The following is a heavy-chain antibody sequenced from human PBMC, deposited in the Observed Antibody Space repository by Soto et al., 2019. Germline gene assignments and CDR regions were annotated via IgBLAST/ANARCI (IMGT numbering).Heavy chain of an antibody. CDR1: GDSVSSNSAA. D-gene: IGHD1-26*01. V-gene: IGHV6-1*01. CDR2: TYYRSKWYN. CDR3: ARVILSVGPRFYYYYGMDV. Sequence: LSLTCAISGDSVSSNSAAWNWIRQSPSRGLEWLGRTYYRSKWYNDYAVSVKSRITINPDTSKNQFSLQLNSVTPEDTAVYYCARVILSVGPRFYYYYGMDVWGQGTTVTVSS. J-gene: IGHJ6*02.